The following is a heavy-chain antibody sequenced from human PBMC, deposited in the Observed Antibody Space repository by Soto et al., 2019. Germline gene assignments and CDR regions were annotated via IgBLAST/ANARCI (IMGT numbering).Heavy chain of an antibody. CDR3: ASRGYDYVWGSYRPFDY. D-gene: IGHD3-16*02. CDR1: GFTFSSYE. Sequence: PGGSLRLSCAASGFTFSSYEMNWVRQAPGKGLEWGSYISSSGSTIYYADSVKGRFTISRDNAKNSLYLQMNSLRAEDTAVYYCASRGYDYVWGSYRPFDYWRQGTLVTVSS. J-gene: IGHJ4*02. V-gene: IGHV3-48*03. CDR2: ISSSGSTI.